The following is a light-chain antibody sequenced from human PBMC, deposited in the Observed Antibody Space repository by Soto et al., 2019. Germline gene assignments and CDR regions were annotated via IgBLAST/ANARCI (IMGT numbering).Light chain of an antibody. CDR1: SSDVGGYNY. Sequence: QSVLTQPASGSGSPGQSITISCTGTSSDVGGYNYVSWYQQHPGKAPKLMIYDVSNRPSGVSNRFSGSKSGNTASLTISGLQAEDEADYYCSSYTSSSTLVFGGGT. J-gene: IGLJ2*01. CDR2: DVS. CDR3: SSYTSSSTLV. V-gene: IGLV2-14*01.